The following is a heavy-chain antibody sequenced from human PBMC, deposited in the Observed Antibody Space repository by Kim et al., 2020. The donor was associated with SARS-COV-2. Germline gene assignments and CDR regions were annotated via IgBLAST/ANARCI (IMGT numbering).Heavy chain of an antibody. CDR1: GYTFTSYA. V-gene: IGHV1-3*01. D-gene: IGHD6-6*01. CDR3: VREGGKGSSSFFYYYYGMDV. Sequence: ASVKVSCKASGYTFTSYAMHWVRQAPGQRLEWMGWINAGNGNTKYSQKFQGRVTITRDTSASTAYMELSSPRSEDTAVYYCVREGGKGSSSFFYYYYGMDVWGQGTTVTVSS. CDR2: INAGNGNT. J-gene: IGHJ6*02.